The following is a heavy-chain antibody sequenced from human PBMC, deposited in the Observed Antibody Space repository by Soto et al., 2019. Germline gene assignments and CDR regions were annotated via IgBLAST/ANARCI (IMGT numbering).Heavy chain of an antibody. CDR2: ISAYNGNT. CDR3: ARDLGVVPAATTDY. V-gene: IGHV1-18*01. Sequence: ASVKVSCKASGYTFTSYGISWVRQAPGQGLECMGWISAYNGNTNYAQKLQGRVTMTTDTSTSTAYMELRSLRSDDTAVYYCARDLGVVPAATTDYWGQGTLVTVSS. D-gene: IGHD2-2*01. CDR1: GYTFTSYG. J-gene: IGHJ4*02.